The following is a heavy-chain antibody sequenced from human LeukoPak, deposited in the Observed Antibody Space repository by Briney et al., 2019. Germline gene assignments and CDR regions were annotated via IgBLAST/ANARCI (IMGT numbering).Heavy chain of an antibody. CDR1: KFTFSDYS. V-gene: IGHV3-21*01. J-gene: IGHJ6*02. CDR3: AKAPYYDFWSGYYASYYGMDV. Sequence: GGSLRLSCAASKFTFSDYSMSWVRQAPGKGLEWVSSISSIRNYIYYADSVKGRFTVSRDNAKNSLYLQMNSLRAEDTAVYYCAKAPYYDFWSGYYASYYGMDVWGQGTTVTVSS. CDR2: ISSIRNYI. D-gene: IGHD3-3*01.